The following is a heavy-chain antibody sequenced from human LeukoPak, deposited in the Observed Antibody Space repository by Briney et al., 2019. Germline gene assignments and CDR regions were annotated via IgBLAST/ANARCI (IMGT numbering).Heavy chain of an antibody. V-gene: IGHV3-49*04. CDR2: IRRRAYGGAA. CDR1: GFAFYDFT. J-gene: IGHJ4*02. CDR3: SRIGLVDFDY. Sequence: PGGSLRLSSTTSGFAFYDFTMSCVRDPAGEGEGRGCFIRRRAYGGAAEYAASVKGRFIISRDDSKGIAYLQMQSLKTEDTAAYYCSRIGLVDFDYWGQGARVIVSP.